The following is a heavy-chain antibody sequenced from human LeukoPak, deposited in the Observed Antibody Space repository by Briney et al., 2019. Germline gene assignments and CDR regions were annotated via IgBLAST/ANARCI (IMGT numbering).Heavy chain of an antibody. CDR3: ARVYCSGGSCYSMPLGAFDI. Sequence: ASVKVSCKASGYTFTSYYMHWVRQAPGQGLEWMGIINPSGGSTSYAQKFQGRVTMTRDTSTSTVYMELSSLRSEDTAVYYCARVYCSGGSCYSMPLGAFDIWGQGTMVTVSS. CDR2: INPSGGST. CDR1: GYTFTSYY. J-gene: IGHJ3*02. D-gene: IGHD2-15*01. V-gene: IGHV1-46*01.